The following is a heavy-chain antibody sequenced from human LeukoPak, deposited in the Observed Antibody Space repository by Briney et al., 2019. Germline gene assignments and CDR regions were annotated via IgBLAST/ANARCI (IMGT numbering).Heavy chain of an antibody. Sequence: ASVKVSCKASGYTITGYYMHWVRQAPGQGLEWMGWINPNSGGTNYAQKFQGRVTMTRDTSISTAYMELSRLRSDDTAVYYCARVDSGYSSGWYDYWGQGTLVTVSS. J-gene: IGHJ4*02. D-gene: IGHD6-19*01. CDR1: GYTITGYY. CDR2: INPNSGGT. CDR3: ARVDSGYSSGWYDY. V-gene: IGHV1-2*02.